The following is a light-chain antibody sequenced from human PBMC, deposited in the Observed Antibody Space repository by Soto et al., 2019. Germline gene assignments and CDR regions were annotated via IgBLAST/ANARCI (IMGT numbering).Light chain of an antibody. CDR3: QSYDSTLRGSV. CDR1: SSNIGAGYH. V-gene: IGLV1-40*01. J-gene: IGLJ3*02. CDR2: RNN. Sequence: QSVLTQPPSVSGAPGQRVTISCTGSSSNIGAGYHVHWYQQLPGTAPKLLISRNNDRPSGVPDRFSASKSGTSVSLAITGLQAEDEADYYCQSYDSTLRGSVFGGGTKLTVL.